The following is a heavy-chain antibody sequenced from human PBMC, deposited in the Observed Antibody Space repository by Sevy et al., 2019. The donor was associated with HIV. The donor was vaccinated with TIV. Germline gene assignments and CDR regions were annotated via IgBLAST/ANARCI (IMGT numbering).Heavy chain of an antibody. D-gene: IGHD3-10*01. J-gene: IGHJ3*02. V-gene: IGHV3-21*01. CDR3: ARPYGSGSWEAFDI. CDR2: ISFSSNYI. Sequence: GGSLRLSCAASGFTFSTYTMNWVRQAPGKGLEWVSSISFSSNYIYYADSVKGRFTISRDKAKNSLYLQMSSLRAEDTAVYYCARPYGSGSWEAFDIWGQGTMVTVSS. CDR1: GFTFSTYT.